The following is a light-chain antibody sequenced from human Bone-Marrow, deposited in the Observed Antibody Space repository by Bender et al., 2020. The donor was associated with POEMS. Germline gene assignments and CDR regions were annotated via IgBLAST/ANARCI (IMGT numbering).Light chain of an antibody. V-gene: IGLV2-14*01. CDR3: SSYTSSSTRV. Sequence: QSALTQPASVSGSPGQSITISCTGTSSDIGGYNFVYWYQQHPGKAPKLMIHDVSNRPSGVSSRFSGSKSGNTASLTISGLQAEDEADYYCSSYTSSSTRVFGGGTKLTVL. CDR2: DVS. J-gene: IGLJ3*02. CDR1: SSDIGGYNF.